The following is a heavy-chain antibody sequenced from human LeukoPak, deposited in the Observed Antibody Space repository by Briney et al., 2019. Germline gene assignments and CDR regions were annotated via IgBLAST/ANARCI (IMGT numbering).Heavy chain of an antibody. V-gene: IGHV3-23*01. Sequence: GGSLRLSCAVSRFAFSNYGMSWVRQAPGKGLEWVSAISGSGGSTYYADSVKGRFAISRDNSKNTLYLQMNSLRAEDTALYYCAKSSYYDTSGSYREYYFDYWGQGALVTVSS. CDR2: ISGSGGST. J-gene: IGHJ4*02. CDR3: AKSSYYDTSGSYREYYFDY. CDR1: RFAFSNYG. D-gene: IGHD3-22*01.